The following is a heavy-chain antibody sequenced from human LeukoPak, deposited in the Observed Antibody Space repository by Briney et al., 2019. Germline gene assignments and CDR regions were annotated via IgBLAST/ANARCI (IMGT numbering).Heavy chain of an antibody. CDR2: LNPNSGDT. D-gene: IGHD3-16*01. CDR3: ARGTGGVFDY. Sequence: ASVKVSCKASGYTLTGYYMHWVRQAPGQGLEWMGWLNPNSGDTNYAHKFQGRVTMTRDTSITTAYMELSRLRSDDTAVYYCARGTGGVFDYWGQGTLVTVSS. J-gene: IGHJ4*02. V-gene: IGHV1-2*02. CDR1: GYTLTGYY.